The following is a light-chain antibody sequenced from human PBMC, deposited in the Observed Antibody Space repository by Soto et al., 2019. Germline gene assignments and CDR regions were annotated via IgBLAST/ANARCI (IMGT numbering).Light chain of an antibody. J-gene: IGKJ4*01. V-gene: IGKV3-11*01. CDR3: QQRYKWPLT. Sequence: EIVLTQSPATLSLSPGERATLSCRASQSVSSSFAWYQQKPGQAPRLLIYAASNRATGIPARFSGSGSGTDFTLTISSLEPEDFAIYYCQQRYKWPLTFGGGTKVDIK. CDR2: AAS. CDR1: QSVSSS.